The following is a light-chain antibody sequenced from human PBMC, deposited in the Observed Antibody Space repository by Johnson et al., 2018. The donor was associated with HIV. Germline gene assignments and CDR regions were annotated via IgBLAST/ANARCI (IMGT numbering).Light chain of an antibody. CDR2: ENN. J-gene: IGLJ1*01. Sequence: QSMLTQPPSVSAAPGQKVTISCSGSSSNIGNNYVSWYKQLPGTAPKLLIYENNKRPSGIPDRFSGSKSGTSATLGITGLQTGDEADYYCGTWDSSLSAGPYVFGTGTKVTVL. CDR1: SSNIGNNY. V-gene: IGLV1-51*02. CDR3: GTWDSSLSAGPYV.